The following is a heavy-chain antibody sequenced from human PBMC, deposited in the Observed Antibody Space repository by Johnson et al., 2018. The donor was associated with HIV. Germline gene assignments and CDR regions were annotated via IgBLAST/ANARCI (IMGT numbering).Heavy chain of an antibody. J-gene: IGHJ3*01. D-gene: IGHD4-17*01. CDR3: ARDATPWGGDYVGYAFDL. CDR2: ITSSGSSV. Sequence: VQLVESGGGVVQPGRSLRLSCAASGFTFSSYGVHWIRQSPGKGLECLSYITSSGSSVYYTDFVKGRFTISRDNAKASVSLRMNSLRAEDSGIYYCARDATPWGGDYVGYAFDLWGQGTVVTVSS. V-gene: IGHV3-48*04. CDR1: GFTFSSYG.